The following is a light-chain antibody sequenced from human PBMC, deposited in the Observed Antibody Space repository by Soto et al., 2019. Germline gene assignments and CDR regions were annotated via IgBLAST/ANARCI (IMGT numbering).Light chain of an antibody. CDR2: GAS. J-gene: IGKJ1*01. Sequence: EIVMTQSPDTLSVSPGEIATLSCSASQSVTNNLALYQQKPGQAPRLLIYGASTRTIAIPARFSGSGSGTDFTLTISSLQSEDFAVYYCQQYNNWPRTFGQGTKVDIK. CDR1: QSVTNN. CDR3: QQYNNWPRT. V-gene: IGKV3-15*01.